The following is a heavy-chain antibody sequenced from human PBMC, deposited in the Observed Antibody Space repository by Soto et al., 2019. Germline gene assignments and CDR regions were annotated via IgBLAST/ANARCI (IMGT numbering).Heavy chain of an antibody. CDR3: GAAPRYYYDSSGLDY. Sequence: ASVKVSCKVSGYTLTNLSIHWVRQAPGKGLEWMGGFDPQNYETVYAQKFKGRVTMTEDPSTDTAFMELSSLRSDDTAIYYCGAAPRYYYDSSGLDYWGQGALVTVS. CDR1: GYTLTNLS. CDR2: FDPQNYET. V-gene: IGHV1-24*01. D-gene: IGHD3-22*01. J-gene: IGHJ4*02.